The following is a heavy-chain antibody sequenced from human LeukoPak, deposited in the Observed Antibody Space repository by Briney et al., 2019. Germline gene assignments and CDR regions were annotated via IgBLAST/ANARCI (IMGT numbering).Heavy chain of an antibody. CDR1: GGSISSYY. J-gene: IGHJ6*02. CDR3: ARGSGYYYNYYAMDV. CDR2: IYYSGST. D-gene: IGHD3-22*01. Sequence: KLSETLSLTCNVSGGSISSYYWSWIRQTPGKGLEWIGYIYYSGSTNYNPSLKSRVTISVDMSENQFSLKLSSVTAADTAVYYCARGSGYYYNYYAMDVWGQGTTVTVSS. V-gene: IGHV4-59*08.